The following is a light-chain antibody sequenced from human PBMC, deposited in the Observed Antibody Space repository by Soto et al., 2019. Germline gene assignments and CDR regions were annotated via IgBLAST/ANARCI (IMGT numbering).Light chain of an antibody. CDR2: EVS. CDR1: SSDVGTYNL. CDR3: CSYAGDSTYV. V-gene: IGLV2-23*02. J-gene: IGLJ1*01. Sequence: QSVPTQPASVSGSPGQSITISCTGTSSDVGTYNLVSWFQQHPGKAPRLLIYEVSQRPSGVSSRFSGSKSGNTASLTISGLQAEDEADYYCCSYAGDSTYVFGTGTKLTVL.